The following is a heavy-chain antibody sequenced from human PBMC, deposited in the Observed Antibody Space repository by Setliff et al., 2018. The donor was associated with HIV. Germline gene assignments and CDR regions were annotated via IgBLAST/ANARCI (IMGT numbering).Heavy chain of an antibody. CDR3: ARQPTLSALQVWFGDV. V-gene: IGHV4-38-2*02. J-gene: IGHJ6*04. CDR1: GFSISTGHY. Sequence: SETLSLTCTVSGFSISTGHYWGWVRQSPGKGLEWIGSVYHSGSTYYAASLKSRVTISVDTSKNQSSLKLTSVTAADTAVYYCARQPTLSALQVWFGDVWSRGTPVTVSS. D-gene: IGHD3-10*01. CDR2: VYHSGST.